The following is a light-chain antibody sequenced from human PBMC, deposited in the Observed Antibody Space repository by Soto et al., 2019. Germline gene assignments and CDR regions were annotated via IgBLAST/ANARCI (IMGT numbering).Light chain of an antibody. Sequence: DIQMTQSPSTLSASVGDRATLTCRASQSISSRLAWYQQKPGKAPKLLIYDASSLESGVPSRFSGSGSGTEFTLSISSLQPDDFATYYCQQYNSYSEAFGQGTKLDIK. J-gene: IGKJ1*01. CDR3: QQYNSYSEA. CDR1: QSISSR. CDR2: DAS. V-gene: IGKV1-5*01.